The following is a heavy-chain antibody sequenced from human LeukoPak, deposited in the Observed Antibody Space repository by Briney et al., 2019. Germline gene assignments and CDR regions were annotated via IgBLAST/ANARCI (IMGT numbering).Heavy chain of an antibody. Sequence: SQTLSLTCTVSGGSISSRSYYWSWIRQPAGKGLEWIGRIYTTGSTDYNPSLKSRLTMSVDTSRNQFSLNLISVTAADTALYYCARLTVWGYSYWYFDLWGRGTLVTVSS. J-gene: IGHJ2*01. CDR3: ARLTVWGYSYWYFDL. CDR1: GGSISSRSYY. V-gene: IGHV4-61*02. D-gene: IGHD5-18*01. CDR2: IYTTGST.